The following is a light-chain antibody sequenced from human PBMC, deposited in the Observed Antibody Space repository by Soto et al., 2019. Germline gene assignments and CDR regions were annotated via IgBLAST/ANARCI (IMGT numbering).Light chain of an antibody. V-gene: IGLV2-14*01. Sequence: QSALTQPASVSGSPGQSITISCTGASSDVGRYNYFSWYQLHPGKAPKLIIYEVSNRQSWGSNRFYGSKSGNTACLTISALRAEDEADHYFNSYTSSTAYVCGTGTKVT. CDR2: EVS. CDR1: SSDVGRYNY. CDR3: NSYTSSTAYV. J-gene: IGLJ1*01.